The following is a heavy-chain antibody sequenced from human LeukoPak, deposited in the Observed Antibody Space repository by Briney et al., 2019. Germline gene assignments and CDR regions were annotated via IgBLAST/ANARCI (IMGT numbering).Heavy chain of an antibody. CDR3: ARDLRYYGSGSPFDL. J-gene: IGHJ2*01. D-gene: IGHD3-10*01. CDR2: IYYSGST. V-gene: IGHV4-59*01. Sequence: SETLSLTCTVSGGSISSYYWSWIRQPPGKGLEWIGYIYYSGSTNYNPSLKSRVTISVDTSKNQFSLKLSSVTAADTAVYYCARDLRYYGSGSPFDLWGRGTLVTVSA. CDR1: GGSISSYY.